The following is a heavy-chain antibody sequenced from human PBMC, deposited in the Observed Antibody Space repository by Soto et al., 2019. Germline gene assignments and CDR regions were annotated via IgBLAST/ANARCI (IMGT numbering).Heavy chain of an antibody. CDR1: GYSFTSYG. CDR2: INAANGDT. D-gene: IGHD6-13*01. J-gene: IGHJ5*02. Sequence: SVKVSCKASGYSFTSYGIHWVRQAPGQRLEWMGWINAANGDTKYSPKFQGRVTITRDTSASTAYMELSSLRSEDTAVYYCVRRHVSATGIDWFDPWGQGTLVTVSS. V-gene: IGHV1-3*01. CDR3: VRRHVSATGIDWFDP.